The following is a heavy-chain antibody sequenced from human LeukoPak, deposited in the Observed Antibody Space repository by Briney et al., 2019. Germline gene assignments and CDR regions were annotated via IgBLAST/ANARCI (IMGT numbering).Heavy chain of an antibody. J-gene: IGHJ5*02. CDR1: GGSISSYY. CDR3: ARMVSSPARGGNWFDP. V-gene: IGHV4-59*05. D-gene: IGHD2-8*01. CDR2: IYYSGST. Sequence: SETLSLTCTVSGGSISSYYWSWIRQPPGKGLEWIGGIYYSGSTYYNPSLESRVTIFVDTSKNQFSLKLSSVTAADTAVYYCARMVSSPARGGNWFDPWGQGTLVTVSS.